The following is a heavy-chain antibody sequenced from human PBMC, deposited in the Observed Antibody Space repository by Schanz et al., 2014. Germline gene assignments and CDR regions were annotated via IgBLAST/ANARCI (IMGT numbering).Heavy chain of an antibody. D-gene: IGHD1-1*01. Sequence: EVQLVESGGGLIQPGGSLRLSCAASGFGFSSYSMNWVRQAPGKGLEWVSAMNESHSTIYYADSVRGRFTISSDNSKSTLYLQMSSLRAEDTAVYFCAKIERNEDWGQGTLVTVSS. CDR2: MNESHSTI. CDR3: AKIERNED. CDR1: GFGFSSYS. V-gene: IGHV3-23*04. J-gene: IGHJ4*02.